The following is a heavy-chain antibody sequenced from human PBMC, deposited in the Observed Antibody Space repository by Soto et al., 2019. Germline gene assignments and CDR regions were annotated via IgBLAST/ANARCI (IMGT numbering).Heavy chain of an antibody. CDR1: GYTFASYA. V-gene: IGHV1-18*01. CDR3: ARDPPPPDY. Sequence: ASVKVSCKASGYTFASYAISWMRQAPGQGLEWMGWISAYNGNTNYAQKLQGRVTMTTDTSTSTAYMELRSLRSDDTAVYYCARDPPPPDYRGRGSLVIVSS. J-gene: IGHJ4*02. CDR2: ISAYNGNT.